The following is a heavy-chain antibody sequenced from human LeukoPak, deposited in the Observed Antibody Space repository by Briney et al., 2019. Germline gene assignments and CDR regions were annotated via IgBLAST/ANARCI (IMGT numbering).Heavy chain of an antibody. CDR1: GVTFSTYS. D-gene: IGHD6-19*01. V-gene: IGHV3-23*01. CDR3: AKRDSSGSYYFDD. Sequence: PGGSLRLSCAASGVTFSTYSVNWVRQAPGKGLEWVSRIGRSGGSTYYADSVKGRFTISRDTSKNTLYLQMNSLRADDTAVYYCAKRDSSGSYYFDDWGQGTLVTVSS. J-gene: IGHJ4*02. CDR2: IGRSGGST.